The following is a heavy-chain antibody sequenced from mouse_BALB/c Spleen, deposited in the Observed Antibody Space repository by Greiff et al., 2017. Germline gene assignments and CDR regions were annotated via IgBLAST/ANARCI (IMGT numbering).Heavy chain of an antibody. J-gene: IGHJ4*01. Sequence: EVKLMESGGGLVKPGGSLKLSCAASGFTFSSYAMSWVRQTPEKRLEWVASISSGGSTYYPDSVKGRFTISRDNARNILYLQMSSLRSEDTAMYYCARAVTTVLYYAMDYWGQGTSVTVSS. D-gene: IGHD2-12*01. CDR2: ISSGGST. CDR3: ARAVTTVLYYAMDY. CDR1: GFTFSSYA. V-gene: IGHV5-6-5*01.